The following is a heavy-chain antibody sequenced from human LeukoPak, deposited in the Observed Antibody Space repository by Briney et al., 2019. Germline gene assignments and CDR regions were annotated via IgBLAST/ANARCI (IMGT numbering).Heavy chain of an antibody. V-gene: IGHV3-53*05. Sequence: GGSLRLSCAASGFTVSSNYMSWVRQAPGKGLEWVSVIYSGGSTYYADSVKGRFTISRDNAKNSLYLQMNSLRAEDTALYYCAKDIFTRIAAAGAIDYWGQGTLVTVSS. CDR3: AKDIFTRIAAAGAIDY. J-gene: IGHJ4*02. CDR2: IYSGGST. D-gene: IGHD6-13*01. CDR1: GFTVSSNY.